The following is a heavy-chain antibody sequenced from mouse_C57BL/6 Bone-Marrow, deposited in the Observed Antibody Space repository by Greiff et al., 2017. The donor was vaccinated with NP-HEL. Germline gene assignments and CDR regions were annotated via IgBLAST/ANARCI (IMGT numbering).Heavy chain of an antibody. CDR1: GYTFTSYG. D-gene: IGHD1-1*01. CDR3: AREGGIYYYGIGFAY. Sequence: QVQLQQSGAELVRPGASVKLSCKASGYTFTSYGISWVKQRTGQGLEWIGEIYPRSGNTYYNEKFKGKATLTADTSSRTAYMELRSLTSEDSAVYFCAREGGIYYYGIGFAYWGQGTLVTVSA. CDR2: IYPRSGNT. V-gene: IGHV1-81*01. J-gene: IGHJ3*01.